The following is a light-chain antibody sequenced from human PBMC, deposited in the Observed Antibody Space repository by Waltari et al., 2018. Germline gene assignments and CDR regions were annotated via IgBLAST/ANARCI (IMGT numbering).Light chain of an antibody. CDR2: STN. Sequence: QTVVTQEPSFSVSPGGTVTLTCGLSAGSVPTTSYPSWYQQTPGQAPRTLIYSTNIRSSGVPDRFSGSILGNKAALIITGAQAVDASDYYCLLYMPSGDWLFGGGTKLTVL. J-gene: IGLJ3*02. V-gene: IGLV8-61*01. CDR1: AGSVPTTSY. CDR3: LLYMPSGDWL.